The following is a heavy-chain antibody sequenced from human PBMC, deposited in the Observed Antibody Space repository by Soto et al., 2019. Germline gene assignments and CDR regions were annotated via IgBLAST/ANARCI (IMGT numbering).Heavy chain of an antibody. Sequence: SETLSLTCTVSGGSISSGGYYWSWIRQHPGKGLEWIGYIYYSGSTYYNPSLKSRVTISVDTSKNQFSLKLSSVTAADTAVYYCARDQQLWLRGGRSLGYYYYMDVWGKGTTVTVSS. V-gene: IGHV4-31*03. D-gene: IGHD5-18*01. J-gene: IGHJ6*03. CDR1: GGSISSGGYY. CDR2: IYYSGST. CDR3: ARDQQLWLRGGRSLGYYYYMDV.